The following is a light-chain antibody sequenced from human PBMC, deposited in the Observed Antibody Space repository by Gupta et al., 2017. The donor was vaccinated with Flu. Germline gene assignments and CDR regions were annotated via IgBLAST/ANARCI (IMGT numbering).Light chain of an antibody. CDR2: EHN. J-gene: IGLJ3*02. CDR1: SGSIASNY. Sequence: NFMLTQPHSVSESPGKTVTISCTRSSGSIASNYVQWYQQRPGSAPTTVIYEHNHRPSGVPDRFSGSIDSSSSSASLTISGLKTEDEADYYCQSYDSSSNWVFGGGTKLTVL. V-gene: IGLV6-57*03. CDR3: QSYDSSSNWV.